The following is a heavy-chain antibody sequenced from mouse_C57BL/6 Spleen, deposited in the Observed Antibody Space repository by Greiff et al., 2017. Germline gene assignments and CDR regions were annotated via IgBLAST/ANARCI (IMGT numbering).Heavy chain of an antibody. CDR2: IHPSDSDT. V-gene: IGHV1-74*01. CDR1: GYTFTSYW. CDR3: EIYGSGYYAMDY. Sequence: QVQLQQPGAELVKPGASVKVSCKASGYTFTSYWMHWVKERPGQGLEWIGRIHPSDSDTNYNQKFKGKATLTVDKAYSTAYMQLSSLTSEDSAVYYYEIYGSGYYAMDYWGQGTSVTVSS. J-gene: IGHJ4*01. D-gene: IGHD1-1*01.